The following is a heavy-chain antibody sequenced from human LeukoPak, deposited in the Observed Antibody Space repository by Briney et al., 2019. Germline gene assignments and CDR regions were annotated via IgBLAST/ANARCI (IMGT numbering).Heavy chain of an antibody. J-gene: IGHJ3*02. CDR3: ARDLVTVTKGFDI. CDR1: ADSFSSHY. D-gene: IGHD4-17*01. Sequence: SETLSLTCAVSADSFSSHYLTWIRQPPGKGLEWIGYISYIGYTNYNPSLKSRVTISIDTSKNQFSLKLSSVTAADTAVYYCARDLVTVTKGFDIWGQGTMVSVSS. CDR2: ISYIGYT. V-gene: IGHV4-59*11.